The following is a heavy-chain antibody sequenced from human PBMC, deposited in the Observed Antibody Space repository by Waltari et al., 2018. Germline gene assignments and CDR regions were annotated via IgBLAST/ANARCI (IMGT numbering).Heavy chain of an antibody. Sequence: QVQLQESGPGLVKPSETLSLTCTVSGGSISSYYWSWIRQPPGKGLEWIGYISYSGSTNYNPSLKSRVTISVDTSKNQFSLKLSSVTAADTAVYYCARRSSSSWYDFDYWGQGTLVTVSS. CDR3: ARRSSSSWYDFDY. J-gene: IGHJ4*02. D-gene: IGHD6-13*01. CDR2: ISYSGST. V-gene: IGHV4-59*08. CDR1: GGSISSYY.